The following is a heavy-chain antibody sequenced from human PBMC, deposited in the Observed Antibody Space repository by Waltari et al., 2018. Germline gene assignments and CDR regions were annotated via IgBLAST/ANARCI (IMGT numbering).Heavy chain of an antibody. CDR3: AESRAAAGLDS. J-gene: IGHJ4*02. D-gene: IGHD6-13*01. V-gene: IGHV3-23*03. Sequence: EVQLLESGGGLVQPVGSLRLSCSGVALSSYAMSWVRQAPGMGLEWVSVLDNDGTTHYVDSVEGRFTISRDHSDNTLHLQMSSLRAEDTAVYYCAESRAAAGLDSWGQGTLVTVSS. CDR1: GVALSSYA. CDR2: LDNDGTT.